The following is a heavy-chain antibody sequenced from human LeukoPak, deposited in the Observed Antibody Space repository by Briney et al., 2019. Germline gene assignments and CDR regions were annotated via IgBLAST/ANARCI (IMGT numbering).Heavy chain of an antibody. CDR2: VSNDAYNK. CDR1: GFTFSTYA. CDR3: ARDFSGASRIDF. V-gene: IGHV3-30-3*01. Sequence: PGRSLRLSCAASGFTFSTYAMHWVRQAPGKGLEWVAVVSNDAYNKYYADSVKGRFTIYRDNSRNTLYLQMNSLRPEDTAVYYCARDFSGASRIDFWGQGALVSVSS. D-gene: IGHD4/OR15-4a*01. J-gene: IGHJ4*02.